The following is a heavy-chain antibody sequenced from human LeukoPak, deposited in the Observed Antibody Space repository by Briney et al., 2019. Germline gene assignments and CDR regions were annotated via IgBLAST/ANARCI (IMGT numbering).Heavy chain of an antibody. D-gene: IGHD6-19*01. Sequence: SETLSLTCTVSGDSISSYYWSWIRQPAGKGLEWIGRIYTSGSTDYNPSLKSRVTLSVDTSKKQFSLKLSSVTAADTAVYYCARLSSIAVDYWGQGTLVTVSS. CDR1: GDSISSYY. CDR2: IYTSGST. V-gene: IGHV4-4*07. J-gene: IGHJ4*02. CDR3: ARLSSIAVDY.